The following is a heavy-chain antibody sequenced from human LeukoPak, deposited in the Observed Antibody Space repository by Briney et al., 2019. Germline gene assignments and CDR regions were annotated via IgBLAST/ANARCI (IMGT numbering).Heavy chain of an antibody. CDR1: GFTFSSYG. CDR3: AKLVVPAAAFDY. V-gene: IGHV3-30*02. D-gene: IGHD2-2*01. Sequence: PGGSLRLSCAAPGFTFSSYGMHWVRQAPGKGLEWVAFIRYDGSNKYYADSVKGRFTISRDNSKNTLYLQMNSLRAEDTAVYYCAKLVVPAAAFDYWGQGTLVTVSS. J-gene: IGHJ4*02. CDR2: IRYDGSNK.